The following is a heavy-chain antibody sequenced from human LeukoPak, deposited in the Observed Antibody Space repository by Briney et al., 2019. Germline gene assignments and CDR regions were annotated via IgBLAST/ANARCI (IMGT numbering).Heavy chain of an antibody. CDR3: ARETPTYYYEPGGGYYFDY. CDR1: GFTFSSYA. J-gene: IGHJ4*02. Sequence: GRSLRLSCADSGFTFSSYAMHWVRQAQGKGLEWVAVISYDGSNKYYADSVKGRFTISRDNSKNTLYLQMNSLRAEDTAVYYCARETPTYYYEPGGGYYFDYWGQGTLVTVSS. V-gene: IGHV3-30-3*01. CDR2: ISYDGSNK. D-gene: IGHD3-22*01.